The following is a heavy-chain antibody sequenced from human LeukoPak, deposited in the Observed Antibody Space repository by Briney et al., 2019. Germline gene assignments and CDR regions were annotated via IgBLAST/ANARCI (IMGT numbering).Heavy chain of an antibody. CDR3: AKGTPGYFDY. Sequence: PGGSLRLSCAASGFSFSTYSMNWVRQAPGKGLEWISSIDSTSNYIDYADSVKGRFTISRDNAKNSLYLQMNSLRAEDTAVYYCAKGTPGYFDYWGQGTLVTVSS. CDR2: IDSTSNYI. CDR1: GFSFSTYS. V-gene: IGHV3-21*01. J-gene: IGHJ4*02.